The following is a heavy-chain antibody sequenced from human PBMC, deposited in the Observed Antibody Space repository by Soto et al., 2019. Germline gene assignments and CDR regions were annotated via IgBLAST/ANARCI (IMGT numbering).Heavy chain of an antibody. CDR2: TYYRSKWYN. Sequence: SQTLALTCAISGDSVSSNSAAWNWIRQSPSRGLEWLGRTYYRSKWYNDYAVSVKSRITINPDTSKNQFSLQLNSVTPEDTAVYYCARGGAVVVVAAPLDYYYYGMDVWGQGTTVTVSS. J-gene: IGHJ6*02. D-gene: IGHD2-15*01. CDR3: ARGGAVVVVAAPLDYYYYGMDV. V-gene: IGHV6-1*01. CDR1: GDSVSSNSAA.